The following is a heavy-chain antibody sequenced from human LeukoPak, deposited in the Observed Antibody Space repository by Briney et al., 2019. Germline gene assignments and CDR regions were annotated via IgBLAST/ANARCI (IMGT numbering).Heavy chain of an antibody. D-gene: IGHD3-10*01. CDR3: ARGITMVRGADENDY. Sequence: ASVKVSCKVSGYTLTELSMHWVRQAPGKGLEWMGGFDPEDGETIYAQKFQGRVTMTRDTSTSTVYMELSSLRSEDTAVYYCARGITMVRGADENDYWGQGTLVTVSS. J-gene: IGHJ4*02. CDR1: GYTLTELS. V-gene: IGHV1-24*01. CDR2: FDPEDGET.